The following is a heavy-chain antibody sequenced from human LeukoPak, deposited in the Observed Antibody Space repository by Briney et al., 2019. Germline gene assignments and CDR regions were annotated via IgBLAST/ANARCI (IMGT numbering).Heavy chain of an antibody. CDR1: GFTFSSYA. D-gene: IGHD3-10*01. V-gene: IGHV3-30*14. CDR3: ARGSGNLLFDY. Sequence: GRSLRLSCAASGFTFSSYAMHWVRQAPGKGLEWVAFISYDGSDKDYADSVKGRFTISRDNSKNTLYLQMNSLRAEDTAVYYCARGSGNLLFDYWGQGTLVTVSS. CDR2: ISYDGSDK. J-gene: IGHJ4*02.